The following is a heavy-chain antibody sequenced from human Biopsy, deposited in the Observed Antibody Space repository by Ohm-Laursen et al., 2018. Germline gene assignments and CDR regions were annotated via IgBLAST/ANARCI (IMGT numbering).Heavy chain of an antibody. CDR2: MNPDSGNT. CDR1: GYTFTSYG. Sequence: ASVTASCKASGYTFTSYGINWARQATGQGLEWMGWMNPDSGNTGYAQNFQGRVTMTRNTSISTAYMELSSLKSEDTAVYFCARADPPLFYYGSGSSNWFDPWGQGTLVTVSS. J-gene: IGHJ5*02. CDR3: ARADPPLFYYGSGSSNWFDP. V-gene: IGHV1-8*01. D-gene: IGHD3-10*01.